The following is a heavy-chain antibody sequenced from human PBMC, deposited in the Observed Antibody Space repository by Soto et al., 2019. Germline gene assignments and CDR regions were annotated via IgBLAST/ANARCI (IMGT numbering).Heavy chain of an antibody. D-gene: IGHD3-3*01. CDR3: AREFLEWLSPQAPAHYYGMDV. Sequence: SETLSLTCTVSVGSIISGGYYWSWIRQHPGKGLEWIGYIYYSGSTYYNPSLKSRVTISVDTSKNQFSLKLSSVTAADTAVYYCAREFLEWLSPQAPAHYYGMDVWGQGTTVTVSS. J-gene: IGHJ6*02. V-gene: IGHV4-31*03. CDR2: IYYSGST. CDR1: VGSIISGGYY.